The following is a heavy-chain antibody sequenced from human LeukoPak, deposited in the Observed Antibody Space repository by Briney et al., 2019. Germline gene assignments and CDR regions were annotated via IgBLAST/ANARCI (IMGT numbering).Heavy chain of an antibody. V-gene: IGHV3-21*04. D-gene: IGHD3-22*01. CDR2: ISGSSSYI. CDR3: ARVPYFYDRRSGFDF. J-gene: IGHJ4*02. CDR1: GFTFSSYS. Sequence: GGSLRLSCAASGFTFSSYSMNWVRQAPGKGLEWVSSISGSSSYIYYADSLKGRFTISRDNAKNSLYVQMNSLRAEDTAVYYCARVPYFYDRRSGFDFWGQGTLVIVSS.